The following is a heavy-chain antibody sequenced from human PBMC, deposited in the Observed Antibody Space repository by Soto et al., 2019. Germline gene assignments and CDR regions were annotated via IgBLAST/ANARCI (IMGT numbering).Heavy chain of an antibody. J-gene: IGHJ1*01. V-gene: IGHV3-66*01. D-gene: IGHD3-22*01. CDR2: IYSGGST. Sequence: EVQLVESGGGLVQPGGSLRLSCAASGFTVSSNYMSWVRQAPGKGLEWVSVIYSGGSTYYADSVKGRFTISRDNSKNXXYLQMNSLRAEDTAVYYCARDVYDSSGYYLEYFQHWGQGTLVTVSS. CDR1: GFTVSSNY. CDR3: ARDVYDSSGYYLEYFQH.